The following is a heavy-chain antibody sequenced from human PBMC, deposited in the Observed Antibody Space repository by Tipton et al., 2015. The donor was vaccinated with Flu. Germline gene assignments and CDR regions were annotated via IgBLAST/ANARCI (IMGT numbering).Heavy chain of an antibody. CDR2: INHSGST. V-gene: IGHV4-34*01. CDR3: ARVTELLWFGEARGWFDP. Sequence: TLSLTCAVYGGSFSGYYWSWIRQPPGKGLEWIGEINHSGSTNYNPSLKSRVTISVDTSKNQFSLKLSSVTAADTAAYYCARVTELLWFGEARGWFDPWGQGTLVTVSS. D-gene: IGHD3-10*01. CDR1: GGSFSGYY. J-gene: IGHJ5*02.